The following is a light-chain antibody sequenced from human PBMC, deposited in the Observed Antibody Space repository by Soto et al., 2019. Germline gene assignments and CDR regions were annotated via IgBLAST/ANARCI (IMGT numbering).Light chain of an antibody. CDR2: SNN. J-gene: IGLJ3*02. CDR1: SSNIGSKT. V-gene: IGLV1-44*01. CDR3: AARDDSLNAWV. Sequence: QSVLTQPPSASGTPGQRVTISCSGSSSNIGSKTVNWYQQLPGTAPKLLIYSNNQRPSGVPDRFSGSKSGTSASLAISGLQSEDEADYYCAARDDSLNAWVFGGGTKLTVL.